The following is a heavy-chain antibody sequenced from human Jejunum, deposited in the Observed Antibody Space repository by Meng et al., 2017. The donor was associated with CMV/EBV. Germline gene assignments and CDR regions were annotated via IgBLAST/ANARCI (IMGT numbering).Heavy chain of an antibody. CDR3: ARGSYDYWSGHHNFWSGYLPYGMDV. J-gene: IGHJ6*02. V-gene: IGHV3-7*01. Sequence: VRQAPGKGLEWVANIKQDGSEKHYVDSVKGRLTISRDNAKNSLYLQMNSLRVEDSAVYYCARGSYDYWSGHHNFWSGYLPYGMDVWGQGTTVTVSS. D-gene: IGHD3-3*01. CDR2: IKQDGSEK.